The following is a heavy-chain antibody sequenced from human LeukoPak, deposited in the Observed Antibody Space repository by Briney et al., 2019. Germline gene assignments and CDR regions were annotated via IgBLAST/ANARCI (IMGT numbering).Heavy chain of an antibody. CDR3: AKELEYSSPPGIDY. CDR1: GFPFSSYS. CDR2: ISSSSSTI. V-gene: IGHV3-48*01. Sequence: GSLRLSCAASGFPFSSYSMNWVRPAPGKGLGWVSYISSSSSTIYYADSVKGRFTISRDNSKNTLYLQMNSLRAEDTAVYYCAKELEYSSPPGIDYWGQGTLVTVSS. J-gene: IGHJ4*02. D-gene: IGHD6-6*01.